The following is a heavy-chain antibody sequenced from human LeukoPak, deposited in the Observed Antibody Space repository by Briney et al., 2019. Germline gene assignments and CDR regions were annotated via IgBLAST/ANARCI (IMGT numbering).Heavy chain of an antibody. J-gene: IGHJ6*03. V-gene: IGHV1-18*01. CDR1: GYTFTSYG. Sequence: ASVKVSCKASGYTFTSYGISWVRQAPGQGLEWMGWISAYNGNTNYAQKLQGRVTMTTDTSTSTAYMELRSLRSDDTAVYYCARRAYHYDSSGYSHYYMDVWGKGTTVTVSS. CDR3: ARRAYHYDSSGYSHYYMDV. D-gene: IGHD3-22*01. CDR2: ISAYNGNT.